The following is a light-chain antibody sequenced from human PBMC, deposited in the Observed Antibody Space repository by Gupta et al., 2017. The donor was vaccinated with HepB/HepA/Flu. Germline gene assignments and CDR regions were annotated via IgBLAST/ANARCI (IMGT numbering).Light chain of an antibody. CDR1: SGHSSYA. CDR3: QNWGSGIQV. Sequence: QLVLTQSPSASPSLGASVKLTCTLSSGHSSYAIAWHQQQPEKGPRYLMDVDSDGSNSQGDGIPDRFSAASYGAERSPPISSLQSEEDADDYCQNWGSGIQVFGGGTKLTVL. J-gene: IGLJ3*02. V-gene: IGLV4-69*01. CDR2: VDSDGSN.